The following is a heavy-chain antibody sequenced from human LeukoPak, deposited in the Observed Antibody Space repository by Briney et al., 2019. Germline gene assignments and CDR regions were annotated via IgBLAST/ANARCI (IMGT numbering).Heavy chain of an antibody. CDR2: INSDGSST. J-gene: IGHJ4*02. Sequence: GGSLRLSCAASGFTFSSYWMSWVRQAPGKGLVWVSRINSDGSSTSYADSVKGRFTISRDNAKNTLYLQMNSLRAEDTAVYYCARGDYGGNSGDYWGQGTLVTVSS. V-gene: IGHV3-74*01. D-gene: IGHD4-23*01. CDR1: GFTFSSYW. CDR3: ARGDYGGNSGDY.